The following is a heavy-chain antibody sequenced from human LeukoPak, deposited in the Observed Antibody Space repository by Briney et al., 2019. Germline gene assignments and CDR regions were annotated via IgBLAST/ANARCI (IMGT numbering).Heavy chain of an antibody. CDR3: AKDPPYSGSFLFDY. CDR2: ISGSGGST. V-gene: IGHV3-23*01. D-gene: IGHD1-26*01. J-gene: IGHJ4*02. CDR1: GGSINSNF. Sequence: ETLSLTCTVSGGSINSNFWGWIRQPPGKGLEWVSAISGSGGSTYYADSVKGRFTISRDNSKNTLYLQMNSLRAEDTAVYYCAKDPPYSGSFLFDYWGQGTLVTVSS.